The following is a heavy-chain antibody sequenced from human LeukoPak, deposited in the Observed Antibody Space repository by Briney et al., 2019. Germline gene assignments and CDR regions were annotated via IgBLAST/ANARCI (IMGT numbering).Heavy chain of an antibody. D-gene: IGHD1-1*01. CDR3: AKDQGMRQVWNWFDS. CDR1: GFTFSTRW. V-gene: IGHV3-74*01. J-gene: IGHJ5*01. Sequence: GGSLRLSCAVSGFTSGFTFSTRWMHWVRQAPGKGLEWVSVSKTDGTSTSYADSVKGRFTVSRDNSKNTLYLQMNSLRADDTAVYYCAKDQGMRQVWNWFDSCGRGTLVTVSS. CDR2: SKTDGTST.